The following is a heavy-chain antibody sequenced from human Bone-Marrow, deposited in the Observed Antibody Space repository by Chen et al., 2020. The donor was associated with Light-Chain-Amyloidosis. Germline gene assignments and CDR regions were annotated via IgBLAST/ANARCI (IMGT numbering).Heavy chain of an antibody. Sequence: EVQLVESGGGLIQLGGSLRLSCAASGFTVSSNYMSWVRQAPGKGLEWVSFLYTGGSTYYADSVKGRFTISRDNSKNTLYLQMSSLRAEDTAVYYCARVRDPTYGGLDYWGQGTLVTVSS. CDR3: ARVRDPTYGGLDY. J-gene: IGHJ4*02. V-gene: IGHV3-53*01. CDR2: LYTGGST. CDR1: GFTVSSNY. D-gene: IGHD4-17*01.